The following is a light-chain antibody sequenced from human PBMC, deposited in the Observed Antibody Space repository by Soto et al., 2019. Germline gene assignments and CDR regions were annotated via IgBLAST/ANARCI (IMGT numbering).Light chain of an antibody. CDR3: QQYMSYS. CDR1: PCIIKW. CDR2: QAS. V-gene: IGKV1-5*01. J-gene: IGKJ1*01. Sequence: DIPMTQSLSTLPASVGYSVPITCRASPCIIKWVAWYQQKPWTAPKLLIYQASNLQSGAPSRFSCNGSGTEFPLTISSMQPDDLATYNRQQYMSYSIGQGNKAKIK.